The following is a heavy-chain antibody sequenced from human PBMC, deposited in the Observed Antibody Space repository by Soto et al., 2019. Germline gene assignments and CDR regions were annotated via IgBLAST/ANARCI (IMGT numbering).Heavy chain of an antibody. V-gene: IGHV3-9*01. CDR2: ISWNSGSI. CDR1: GFTFDDYA. CDR3: AKDRMEWFLFDY. Sequence: EVQLVESGGGLVQPGRSLRLSCAASGFTFDDYAMHCVRQAPGKGLEWVSGISWNSGSIGYADSVKGRLTISRDNAKNSLYLQMNSLRAEDTALYYCAKDRMEWFLFDYWGQGTLVTVSS. D-gene: IGHD3-3*01. J-gene: IGHJ4*02.